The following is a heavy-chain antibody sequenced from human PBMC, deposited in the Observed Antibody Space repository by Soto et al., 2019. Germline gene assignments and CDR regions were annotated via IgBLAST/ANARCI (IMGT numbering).Heavy chain of an antibody. CDR1: GWSFRGYY. V-gene: IGHV4-34*01. D-gene: IGHD6-13*01. J-gene: IGHJ4*02. CDR3: ARGWGSSWYFPFDY. Sequence: AETLSLTCAVYGWSFRGYYLSWIRQPPGKGLEWIGEINHSGSTNYNPSLKSRVTISVDTSKNQFSLKLSSVTAADTAVYYCARGWGSSWYFPFDYWGQGTLVTVYS. CDR2: INHSGST.